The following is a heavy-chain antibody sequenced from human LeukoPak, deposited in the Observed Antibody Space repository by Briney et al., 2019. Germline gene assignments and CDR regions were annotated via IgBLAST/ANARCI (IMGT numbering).Heavy chain of an antibody. CDR2: ISSSGSTT. CDR3: VRRGLIETEYLER. CDR1: GFTFNTFS. V-gene: IGHV3-48*04. D-gene: IGHD3-10*01. Sequence: GGSLRLSCAASGFTFNTFSMNWVRQAPGKGPEWVSYISSSGSTTYYADSVKGRFTISRDNAKNSLYLQMNSLRAEDTAVYYCVRRGLIETEYLERWGQGTLVIVSS. J-gene: IGHJ1*01.